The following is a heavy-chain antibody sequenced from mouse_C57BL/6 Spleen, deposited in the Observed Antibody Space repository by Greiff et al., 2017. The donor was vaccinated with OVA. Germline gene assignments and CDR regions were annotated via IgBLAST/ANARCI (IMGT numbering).Heavy chain of an antibody. Sequence: VQLQQSGAELVRPGASVTLSCKASGYTFTDYEMHWVKQTPVHGLEWIGAIDPETGGTAYNQKFKGKAILTADKSSSTAYMELRSLTSEDSAVYYCTNYGSIWFADWGQGTLVTVSA. CDR3: TNYGSIWFAD. J-gene: IGHJ3*01. CDR2: IDPETGGT. D-gene: IGHD1-1*01. CDR1: GYTFTDYE. V-gene: IGHV1-15*01.